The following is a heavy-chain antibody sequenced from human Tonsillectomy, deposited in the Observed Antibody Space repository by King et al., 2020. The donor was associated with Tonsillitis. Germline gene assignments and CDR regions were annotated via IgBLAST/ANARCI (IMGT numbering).Heavy chain of an antibody. V-gene: IGHV3-30-3*01. CDR1: GFTFSSYA. CDR2: ISYDGSNK. Sequence: VQLVESGGGVVQPGRSLRLSCAASGFTFSSYAMHWVRQAPGKGLEWVAVISYDGSNKYYADSVKGRFSISRDNSKNTLYLQMNSLRAEDTAVYYCARGSNYYYVTSGSPTYYFDYWGQGTLVTVSS. J-gene: IGHJ4*02. CDR3: ARGSNYYYVTSGSPTYYFDY. D-gene: IGHD3-22*01.